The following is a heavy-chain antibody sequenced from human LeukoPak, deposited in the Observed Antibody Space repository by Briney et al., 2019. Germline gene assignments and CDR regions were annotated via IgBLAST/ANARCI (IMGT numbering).Heavy chain of an antibody. CDR1: GFTFSSYG. J-gene: IGHJ4*02. CDR2: IRYDGSNK. CDR3: ARDSGSGVVPAANGY. Sequence: PGGSLRLSCAASGFTFSSYGMHWVRQAPGKGLEWVAFIRYDGSNKYYADSVKGRFTISRDNSKNTLYLQMNSLRAEDTAVYYCARDSGSGVVPAANGYWGQGTLVTVSS. D-gene: IGHD2-2*01. V-gene: IGHV3-30*02.